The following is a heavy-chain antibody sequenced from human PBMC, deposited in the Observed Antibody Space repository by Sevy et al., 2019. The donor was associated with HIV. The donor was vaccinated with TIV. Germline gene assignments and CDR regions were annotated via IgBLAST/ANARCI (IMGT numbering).Heavy chain of an antibody. J-gene: IGHJ6*03. CDR2: VYHSGST. CDR3: ARQDSSLPYYYYYMDV. Sequence: WETLSLTCAVSGYSISSGYYWGWNRQPPGRGLEWIGSVYHSGSTYYNPSLKSRVTISVDTSKNQFSLKLSSVTAAVTAVYYCARQDSSLPYYYYYMDVWGKGTTVTVSS. V-gene: IGHV4-38-2*01. D-gene: IGHD6-13*01. CDR1: GYSISSGYY.